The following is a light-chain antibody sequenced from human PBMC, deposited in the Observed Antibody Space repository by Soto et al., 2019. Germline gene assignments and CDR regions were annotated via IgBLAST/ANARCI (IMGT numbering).Light chain of an antibody. CDR1: QSISSW. J-gene: IGKJ1*01. CDR2: KAS. V-gene: IGKV1-5*03. Sequence: DIQMTKSPFTLSASVGDRVTITCRASQSISSWLAWYQQKPGKAPKLLIYKASTLESGVPSNFSGSGSGTEFTLTISSLQPEDFATYYCQQYNSYPGTFGQGTKVDIK. CDR3: QQYNSYPGT.